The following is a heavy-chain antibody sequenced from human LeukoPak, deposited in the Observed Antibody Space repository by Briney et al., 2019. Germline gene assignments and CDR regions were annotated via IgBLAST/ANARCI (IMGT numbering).Heavy chain of an antibody. CDR2: MNPNSGNT. V-gene: IGHV1-8*01. CDR3: ARARFLDY. CDR1: GYTFTNYD. Sequence: GASAKVSCKASGYTFTNYDINWVRQATGQGLEWMGWMNPNSGNTGYPQKFQGRVTMTRNTSISTAYMELSGLRSEDTAVYYCARARFLDYWGQGTLVTVSS. J-gene: IGHJ4*02. D-gene: IGHD3-3*01.